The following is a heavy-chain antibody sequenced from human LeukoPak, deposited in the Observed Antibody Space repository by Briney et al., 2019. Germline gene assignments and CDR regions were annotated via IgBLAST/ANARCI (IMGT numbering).Heavy chain of an antibody. CDR3: AKGGYCSGGSCQHDAFDI. D-gene: IGHD2-15*01. Sequence: GGSLRLSCAASGFTFSSYAMSWVRQAPGKGLEWVSAISGSGGSTYYADSVKGRFTISRDNSKNTLYLQINSLRAEDTAVYYCAKGGYCSGGSCQHDAFDIWGQGTMVTVSS. CDR2: ISGSGGST. J-gene: IGHJ3*02. CDR1: GFTFSSYA. V-gene: IGHV3-23*01.